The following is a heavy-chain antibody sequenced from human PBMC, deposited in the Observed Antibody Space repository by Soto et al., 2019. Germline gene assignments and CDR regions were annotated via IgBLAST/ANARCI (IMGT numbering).Heavy chain of an antibody. CDR1: GYSISSGYF. CDR2: ISHSGST. J-gene: IGHJ6*02. CDR3: ARDRRYYGSGRSNGMDV. V-gene: IGHV4-38-2*02. D-gene: IGHD3-10*01. Sequence: SETLSLTCVVSGYSISSGYFWGWIRQPPGKGLEWIGTISHSGSTYSNPSLKSRVIISLDTSKNQFSLKLRSVTAADTAVYYCARDRRYYGSGRSNGMDVWGQGNTVTVSS.